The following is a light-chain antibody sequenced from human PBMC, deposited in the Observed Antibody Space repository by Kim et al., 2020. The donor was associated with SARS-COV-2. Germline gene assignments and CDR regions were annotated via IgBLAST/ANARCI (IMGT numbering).Light chain of an antibody. CDR2: AAS. Sequence: AAVGDRVTITCRASQGISNYLAWYQQRPGKVPKLLIYAASTLQSGVPSRFSGSGSGTDFTLTISSLQPEDVATYYCQKYNSAPQTFGQGTKLEI. V-gene: IGKV1-27*01. CDR1: QGISNY. J-gene: IGKJ2*01. CDR3: QKYNSAPQT.